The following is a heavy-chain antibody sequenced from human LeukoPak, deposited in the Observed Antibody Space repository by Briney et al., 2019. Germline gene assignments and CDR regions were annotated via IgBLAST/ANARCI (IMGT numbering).Heavy chain of an antibody. V-gene: IGHV5-10-1*01. D-gene: IGHD6-13*01. CDR2: VDPSGSYT. CDR1: GYGFTSYW. CDR3: ARGVWVAAAGNWFDP. J-gene: IGHJ5*02. Sequence: GESLRISCKGSGYGFTSYWISWVRQMPGKGLEWMGGVDPSGSYTNYSPSFQRHVTISADKSISTAYLQWSSLKASDTAMYYCARGVWVAAAGNWFDPWGQGTLVTVSS.